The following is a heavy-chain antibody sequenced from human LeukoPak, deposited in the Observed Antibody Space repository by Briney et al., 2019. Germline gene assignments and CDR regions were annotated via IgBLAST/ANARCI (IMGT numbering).Heavy chain of an antibody. CDR3: AKTIAFGGVNPHFDY. V-gene: IGHV3-9*01. CDR1: GFTFDDYA. J-gene: IGHJ4*02. CDR2: ISWNSGSI. D-gene: IGHD3-16*01. Sequence: PGGSLRLSCAASGFTFDDYAMHWVRQAPGKGLEWVSGISWNSGSIGYADSVKGRFTISRDNAKNSLYLQMNSLRAEDTALYYCAKTIAFGGVNPHFDYWGQGTLVTVSS.